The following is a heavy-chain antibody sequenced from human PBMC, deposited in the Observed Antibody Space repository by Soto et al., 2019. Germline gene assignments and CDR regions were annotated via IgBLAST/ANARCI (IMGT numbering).Heavy chain of an antibody. CDR3: ARVSGSITMVRGVKDAFDI. Sequence: QVPLVQSGAEVKKPGASVKVSCKASGYTFTGYYMHWVRQAPGQGLEWMGWINPNSGGTNYAQKFQGRVTMTRDTSISTAYMELSRLRSDDTAVYYCARVSGSITMVRGVKDAFDIWGQGTMVTVSS. CDR1: GYTFTGYY. V-gene: IGHV1-2*02. J-gene: IGHJ3*02. CDR2: INPNSGGT. D-gene: IGHD3-10*01.